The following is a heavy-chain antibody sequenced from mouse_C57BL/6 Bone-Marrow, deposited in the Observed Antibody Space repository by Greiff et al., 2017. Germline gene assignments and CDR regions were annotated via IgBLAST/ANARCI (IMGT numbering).Heavy chain of an antibody. CDR2: IYPGDGDT. Sequence: QVQLQQSGPELVKPGASVKISCKASGYAFSSSWMNWVKQRPGKGLEWIGRIYPGDGDTNYNGKFKGKATLTADKSSSTAYMQLSSLTSEDSAVXFCARDLTGRFAYWGQGTLVTVSA. J-gene: IGHJ3*01. CDR1: GYAFSSSW. V-gene: IGHV1-82*01. D-gene: IGHD4-1*01. CDR3: ARDLTGRFAY.